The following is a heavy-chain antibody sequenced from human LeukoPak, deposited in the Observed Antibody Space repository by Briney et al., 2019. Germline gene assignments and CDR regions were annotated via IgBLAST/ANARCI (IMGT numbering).Heavy chain of an antibody. CDR3: TTDKVVRP. V-gene: IGHV3-15*01. D-gene: IGHD2-2*01. Sequence: GGSLRLSCAASGFPFSNAWMSWVRQAPGKGLEWAGRIKSKTDGGTTDYAAPVKGRFTISRDDSKNTLYLQMNSLKTEDTAVYYCTTDKVVRPWGQGTLVTVSS. CDR1: GFPFSNAW. J-gene: IGHJ4*02. CDR2: IKSKTDGGTT.